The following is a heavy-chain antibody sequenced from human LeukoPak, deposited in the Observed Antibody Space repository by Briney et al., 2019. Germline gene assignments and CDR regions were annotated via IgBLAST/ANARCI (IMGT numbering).Heavy chain of an antibody. D-gene: IGHD3-3*01. J-gene: IGHJ5*02. CDR2: IYPGDSDT. CDR3: ARGQSDFWSGYSNWFDP. CDR1: GYSFTSYW. V-gene: IGHV5-51*01. Sequence: GESLKISCKGSGYSFTSYWIGWVRQMPGKGLEWMGIIYPGDSDTRYSLSFQGQVTISADKSISTAYLQWSSLKASDTAMYYCARGQSDFWSGYSNWFDPWGQGTLVTVSS.